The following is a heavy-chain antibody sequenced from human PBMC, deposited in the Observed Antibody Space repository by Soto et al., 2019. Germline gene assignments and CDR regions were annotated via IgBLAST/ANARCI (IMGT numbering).Heavy chain of an antibody. D-gene: IGHD6-19*01. Sequence: HVQLQESGPGLVKPSGTLSLTCAVSNGSISRRNWWNWVRQPPGMELEWIGEISHTGSTNYNPSLKSRVTISVDKSKNQFSLRLSSVTAADTAVYYWARAVAGLDFDYWGQGTLVTVSS. CDR3: ARAVAGLDFDY. CDR1: NGSISRRNW. CDR2: ISHTGST. V-gene: IGHV4-4*02. J-gene: IGHJ4*02.